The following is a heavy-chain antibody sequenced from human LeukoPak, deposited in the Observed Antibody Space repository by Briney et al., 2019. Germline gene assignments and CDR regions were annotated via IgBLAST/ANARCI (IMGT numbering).Heavy chain of an antibody. CDR2: IIPILGIA. CDR3: ASLGFGEFLDAFDI. CDR1: GGTFSSYA. V-gene: IGHV1-69*04. D-gene: IGHD3-10*01. J-gene: IGHJ3*02. Sequence: ASVKVSCKASGGTFSSYAISWVRQAPGRGLEWMGRIIPILGIANYAQKLQGRVTMTTDTSTSTAYMELSSLRSEDTAVYYCASLGFGEFLDAFDIWGQGTMVTVSS.